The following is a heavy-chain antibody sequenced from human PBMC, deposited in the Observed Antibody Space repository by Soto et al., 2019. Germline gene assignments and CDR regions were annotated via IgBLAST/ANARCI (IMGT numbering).Heavy chain of an antibody. Sequence: VQLVESGGGLVKPGGSLRLSCAASGFTFSSYSMNWVRQAPGKGLEWVSSISSSSSYIYYADSVKGRFTSSRDNAKNSLYLQMNSLRAEDTAVYYCARDLRHRYCSGGSCYSQGAFDIWGQGTMVTVSS. J-gene: IGHJ3*02. CDR3: ARDLRHRYCSGGSCYSQGAFDI. CDR1: GFTFSSYS. D-gene: IGHD2-15*01. CDR2: ISSSSSYI. V-gene: IGHV3-21*01.